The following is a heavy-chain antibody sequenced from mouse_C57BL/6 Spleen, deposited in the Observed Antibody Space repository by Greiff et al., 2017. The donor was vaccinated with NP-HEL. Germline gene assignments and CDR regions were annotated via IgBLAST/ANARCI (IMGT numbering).Heavy chain of an antibody. D-gene: IGHD1-1*01. V-gene: IGHV5-17*01. J-gene: IGHJ4*01. CDR1: GFTFSDSG. CDR2: ISSGSSTI. Sequence: EVQLVESGGGLVKPGGSLKLSCAASGFTFSDSGMHWVRQAPEKGLEWVAYISSGSSTIYYADTGKGRFTISRVNAKNTLFLQMTSLRSEDTAMYYCARPGYYGSSYGAMDYWGQGTSVTVSS. CDR3: ARPGYYGSSYGAMDY.